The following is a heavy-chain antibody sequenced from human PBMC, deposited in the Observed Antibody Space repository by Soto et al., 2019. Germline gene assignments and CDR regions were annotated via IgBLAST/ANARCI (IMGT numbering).Heavy chain of an antibody. D-gene: IGHD3-22*01. CDR2: VSASGRRT. CDR3: AKDSAFYYDSRGYCFDS. J-gene: IGHJ4*02. V-gene: IGHV3-23*01. CDR1: GFTFSSYA. Sequence: EVQLLESGGGFVQPGGSLRLSCAASGFTFSSYAMSWVRQAPGKGLEWVSDVSASGRRTYDADSVKGRFTISRDNSKHTRYLQKNSLRAEDTAVYYCAKDSAFYYDSRGYCFDSWSQGNLVPVYS.